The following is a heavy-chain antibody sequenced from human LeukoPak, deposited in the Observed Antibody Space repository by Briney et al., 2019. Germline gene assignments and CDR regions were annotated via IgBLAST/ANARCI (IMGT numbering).Heavy chain of an antibody. CDR3: ARVKSSNLYYFDY. Sequence: SVKVSCKASGGTFSSYAISWVRQAPGQGLEWMGGIIPIFGTANYAQKFQGRVTITADESTSTAYMELSSLRSKDTAVYYCARVKSSNLYYFDYWGQGTLVTVSS. J-gene: IGHJ4*02. V-gene: IGHV1-69*13. CDR1: GGTFSSYA. CDR2: IIPIFGTA.